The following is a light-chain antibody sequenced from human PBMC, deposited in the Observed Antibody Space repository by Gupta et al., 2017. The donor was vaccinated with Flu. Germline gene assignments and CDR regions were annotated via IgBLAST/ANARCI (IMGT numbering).Light chain of an antibody. Sequence: TLSLSPGERATLACRASQSVNNNLLTWYQQKPGQAPRLLIYGASSRATGIPDRFSGSGSGTDFTLTIRRLEPEDFAVYYCQQYGISVYTFGQATKLEIK. CDR2: GAS. V-gene: IGKV3-20*01. CDR3: QQYGISVYT. J-gene: IGKJ2*01. CDR1: QSVNNNL.